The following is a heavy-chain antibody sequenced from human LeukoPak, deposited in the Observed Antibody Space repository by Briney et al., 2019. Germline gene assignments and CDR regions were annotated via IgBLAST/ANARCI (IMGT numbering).Heavy chain of an antibody. V-gene: IGHV4-34*01. CDR2: INHSGST. J-gene: IGHJ5*02. CDR1: GGSFSGYY. Sequence: SETLSLTCAVYGGSFSGYYWSWIRQPPGKGLEWIGEINHSGSTNYNPSLKSRVTISVDTSKNQFSLKLSSVTAADTAVYYCATSWRFGELDNWFDPWGQGTLVTVSS. D-gene: IGHD3-10*01. CDR3: ATSWRFGELDNWFDP.